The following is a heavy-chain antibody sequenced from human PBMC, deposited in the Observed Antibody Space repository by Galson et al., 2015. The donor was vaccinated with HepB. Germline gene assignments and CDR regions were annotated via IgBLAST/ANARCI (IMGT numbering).Heavy chain of an antibody. CDR1: GFTFSSYS. V-gene: IGHV3-21*01. CDR2: ISSSSSYI. CDR3: ARDPVAWEYYDSSGLPQDY. D-gene: IGHD3-22*01. Sequence: SLRLSCAASGFTFSSYSMNWVRQAPGKGLEWVSSISSSSSYIYYADSVKGRFTISRDNAKNSLYLQMNSLRAEDTAVYYCARDPVAWEYYDSSGLPQDYWGQGTLVTVSS. J-gene: IGHJ4*02.